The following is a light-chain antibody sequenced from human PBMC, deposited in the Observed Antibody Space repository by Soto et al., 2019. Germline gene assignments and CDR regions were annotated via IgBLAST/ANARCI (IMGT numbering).Light chain of an antibody. CDR3: QQYGSSPGYT. V-gene: IGKV3-20*01. J-gene: IGKJ2*01. Sequence: EIVLTQSPGTLSLSPGERATLSCRASQSVSSSYLAWYQQKPGQAPRLLIYGASSRATCIPDRFSGSGSGTHCTLTISRLEPEDFAVYYCQQYGSSPGYTFGQGTKLEIK. CDR1: QSVSSSY. CDR2: GAS.